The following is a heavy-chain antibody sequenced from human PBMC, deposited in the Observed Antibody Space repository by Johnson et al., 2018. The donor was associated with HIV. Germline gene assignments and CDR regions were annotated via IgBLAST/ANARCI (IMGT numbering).Heavy chain of an antibody. CDR1: GFIFSSYA. D-gene: IGHD1-1*01. Sequence: QVQLVESGGGVVQPGRSLRLSCAASGFIFSSYAVHWVRQAPGKGLEWVAVISDDGSNKYYADSVKGRFTISRDNSKNTLYLQMNSLRAEDTAVYYCARGDGYRRAFDIWGQGTMVTVSS. J-gene: IGHJ3*02. CDR3: ARGDGYRRAFDI. CDR2: ISDDGSNK. V-gene: IGHV3-30-3*01.